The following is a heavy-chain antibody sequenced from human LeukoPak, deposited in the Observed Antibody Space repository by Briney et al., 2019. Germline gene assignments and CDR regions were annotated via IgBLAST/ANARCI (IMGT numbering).Heavy chain of an antibody. J-gene: IGHJ3*02. CDR1: GFTFSSHG. Sequence: PGGTLRLSCAASGFTFSSHGMNWVRQAPGKGLEWVSGIRGDGVTTYYADSVKGRFTISRDNSKNTLYLQMNSLRAEDTAVYYCAREFRATDAFDIWGQGTMVTVSS. V-gene: IGHV3-23*01. CDR3: AREFRATDAFDI. CDR2: IRGDGVTT.